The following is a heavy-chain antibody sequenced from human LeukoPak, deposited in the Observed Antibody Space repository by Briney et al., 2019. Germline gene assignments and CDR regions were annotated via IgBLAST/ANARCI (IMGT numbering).Heavy chain of an antibody. D-gene: IGHD6-13*01. V-gene: IGHV3-30*18. CDR1: GFTLSNYG. CDR3: AKDLQHLVRTLSFDY. Sequence: PGGSLRLSCAASGFTLSNYGMHWVRQSPGKGLEGVAVISYDGSIEYYADSVKGRFSICRDDSRNTLYLQMNSLRPEDTALYYCAKDLQHLVRTLSFDYWGQGTLVTVSS. CDR2: ISYDGSIE. J-gene: IGHJ4*02.